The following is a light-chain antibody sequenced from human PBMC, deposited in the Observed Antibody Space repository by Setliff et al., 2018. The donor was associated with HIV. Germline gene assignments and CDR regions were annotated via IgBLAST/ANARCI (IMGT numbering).Light chain of an antibody. CDR3: QSYDSSLSGSGV. Sequence: QSVLTQPPSVSGAPGQKIIISCTGSSSNIGAGYDVHWYQQLPGTAPKLLIYGNNNRPSGVPDRFSGSKSGTSASLAITGLQAEDEADYYCQSYDSSLSGSGVFGSGTKVTVL. V-gene: IGLV1-40*01. CDR1: SSNIGAGYD. J-gene: IGLJ1*01. CDR2: GNN.